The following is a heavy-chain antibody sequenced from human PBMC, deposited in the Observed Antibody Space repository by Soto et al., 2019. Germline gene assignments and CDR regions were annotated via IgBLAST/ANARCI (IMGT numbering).Heavy chain of an antibody. D-gene: IGHD3-10*01. J-gene: IGHJ4*02. CDR2: VGGGGDNT. CDR1: GFTFSSYS. V-gene: IGHV3-23*01. CDR3: AKRDSGSGRSPPLINY. Sequence: EVQLLESRGGLVQPGGSLSLSCAASGFTFSSYSMNWVRQAPGKGLEWVASVGGGGDNTFYADSVKGRFTISRDDSQNTLYLQMNSLRAEDTAVYFCAKRDSGSGRSPPLINYWGQGTLVTVSS.